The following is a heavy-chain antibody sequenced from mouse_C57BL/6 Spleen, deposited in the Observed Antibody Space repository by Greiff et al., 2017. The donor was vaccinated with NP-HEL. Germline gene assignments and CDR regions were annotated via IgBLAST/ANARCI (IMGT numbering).Heavy chain of an antibody. V-gene: IGHV1-22*01. CDR1: GYTFTDYN. CDR3: ARGDDGYYRFAY. CDR2: INPNNGGT. D-gene: IGHD2-3*01. J-gene: IGHJ3*01. Sequence: EVQLQQSGPELVKPGASVKMSCKASGYTFTDYNMHWVKQSHGKSLEWIGYINPNNGGTSYNQKFKGKATLTVNKSSSTAYMERRSLTSEDSAVYYCARGDDGYYRFAYWGQGTLVTVSA.